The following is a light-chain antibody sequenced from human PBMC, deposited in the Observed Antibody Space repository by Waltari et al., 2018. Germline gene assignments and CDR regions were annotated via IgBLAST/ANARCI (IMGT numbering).Light chain of an antibody. J-gene: IGKJ1*01. CDR1: QSVSSF. Sequence: EIVLTQSPGTLSLSPGERGNLSCRAHQSVSSFFAWYQQKPGQAPRLLIYGASTRATGIPDRFSGSGSGTDFSLTISRLEPEDFAVYYCQKYDRLPATFGQGTKVEIK. CDR2: GAS. V-gene: IGKV3-20*01. CDR3: QKYDRLPAT.